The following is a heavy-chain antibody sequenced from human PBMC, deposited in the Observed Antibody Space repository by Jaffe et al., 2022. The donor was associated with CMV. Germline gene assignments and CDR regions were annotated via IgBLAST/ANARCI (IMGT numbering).Heavy chain of an antibody. D-gene: IGHD3-22*01. CDR3: ARGGWQEGPDYYDSSGSFDY. J-gene: IGHJ4*02. Sequence: QVQLQESGPGLVKPSETLSLTCTVSGGSISSYYWSWIRQPPGKGLEWIGYIYYSGSTNYNPSLKSRVTISVDTSKNQFSLKLSSVTAADTAVYYCARGGWQEGPDYYDSSGSFDYWGQGTLVTVSS. CDR2: IYYSGST. CDR1: GGSISSYY. V-gene: IGHV4-59*01.